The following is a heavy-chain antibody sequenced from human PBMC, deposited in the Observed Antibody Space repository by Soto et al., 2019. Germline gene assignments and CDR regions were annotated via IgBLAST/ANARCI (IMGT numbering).Heavy chain of an antibody. J-gene: IGHJ6*02. V-gene: IGHV1-18*01. CDR1: GYTFTSYS. Sequence: GASVKVSCKASGYTFTSYSITWVRQAPGQGLEWMGWISVYNGNTKYAQDFQGRVTMTTDTSTNTAYMELRSLRSDDTAIYYCAKGFLGWSSTCYVACDNYYGMDVWGQGTTVTVSS. CDR3: AKGFLGWSSTCYVACDNYYGMDV. CDR2: ISVYNGNT. D-gene: IGHD2-2*01.